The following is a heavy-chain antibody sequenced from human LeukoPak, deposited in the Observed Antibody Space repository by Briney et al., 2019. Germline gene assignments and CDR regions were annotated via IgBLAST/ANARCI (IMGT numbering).Heavy chain of an antibody. CDR3: ARWDCSSTSCYSFDY. J-gene: IGHJ4*02. D-gene: IGHD2-2*02. CDR1: GYSFTCYW. V-gene: IGHV5-51*01. Sequence: GESLKISCKGSGYSFTCYWIGWVRQMPGKGLEWMGIIYPGDSDTRYSPSFQGQVTISADKSISTAYLQWSSLKASDTAMYYCARWDCSSTSCYSFDYWGQGTLVTVSS. CDR2: IYPGDSDT.